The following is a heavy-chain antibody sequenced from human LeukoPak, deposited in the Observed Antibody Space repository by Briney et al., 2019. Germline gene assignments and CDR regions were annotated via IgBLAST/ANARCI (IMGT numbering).Heavy chain of an antibody. CDR3: ARDVLPYCSGGSCTIDY. CDR2: IYSGGST. V-gene: IGHV3-66*01. D-gene: IGHD2-15*01. Sequence: AGGSLRLSCAASGFTVSSNYMSWVRQAPGKGLEWVSVIYSGGSTYYADSVKGRFTISRDNSKNTLYLLMNSLRAEDTAVYYCARDVLPYCSGGSCTIDYWGQGTLVTVSS. CDR1: GFTVSSNY. J-gene: IGHJ4*02.